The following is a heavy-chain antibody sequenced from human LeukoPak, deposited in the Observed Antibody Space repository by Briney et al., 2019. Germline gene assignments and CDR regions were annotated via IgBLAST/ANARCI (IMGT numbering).Heavy chain of an antibody. CDR2: ISSSSSYI. J-gene: IGHJ5*01. Sequence: GGSLRLSCAASGFTFSSYSMNWVRQAPGKGLEWVSSISSSSSYIYYADSVKGRFTISRDNAKNSLYLQMNSLRAEDTAIYYCTRATPDPVAGLNFFDSWGQGTLVTVSS. CDR1: GFTFSSYS. V-gene: IGHV3-21*01. CDR3: TRATPDPVAGLNFFDS. D-gene: IGHD2-15*01.